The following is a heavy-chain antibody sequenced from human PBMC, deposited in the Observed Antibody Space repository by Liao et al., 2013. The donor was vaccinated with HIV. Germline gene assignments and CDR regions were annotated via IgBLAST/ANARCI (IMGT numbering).Heavy chain of an antibody. V-gene: IGHV4-34*01. CDR1: GGSFSGHY. CDR3: ARLVAAPLGYYYYMDV. Sequence: QVQLQQWGAGLLKPSETLSLTCAVYGGSFSGHYWSWIRQPPGKGLEWIGEINHSGSTNYNPSLKSRVTISVDTSKNQFSLKLSSVTAADTAVYYCARLVAAPLGYYYYMDVWGKGPRSPSP. D-gene: IGHD2-15*01. J-gene: IGHJ6*03. CDR2: INHSGST.